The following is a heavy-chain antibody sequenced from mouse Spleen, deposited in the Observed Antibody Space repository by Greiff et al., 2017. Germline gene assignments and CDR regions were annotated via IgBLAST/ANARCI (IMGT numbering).Heavy chain of an antibody. Sequence: VQLKESGGGLVKPGGSLKLSCAASGFTFSSYAMSWVRQTPEKRLEWVATISSGGSYTYYPDSVKGRFTISRDNAKNTLYLQMSSLRSEDTAMYYCARRGYYGSSYWYFDVWGAGTTVTVSS. CDR2: ISSGGSYT. CDR1: GFTFSSYA. D-gene: IGHD1-1*01. J-gene: IGHJ1*01. CDR3: ARRGYYGSSYWYFDV. V-gene: IGHV5-9-3*01.